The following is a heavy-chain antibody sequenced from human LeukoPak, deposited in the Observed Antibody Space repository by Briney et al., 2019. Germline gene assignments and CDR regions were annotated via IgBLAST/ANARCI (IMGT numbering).Heavy chain of an antibody. Sequence: SETLSFTCTVSGGSISSGDYYWSWIRQPPGKGLEWIGYIYYSGSTYYNPSLKSRVTISVDTSKNQFSLKLSSVTAADTAVYYCARDTVGYCTNGVCHNWFDPWGQGTLVTVSS. D-gene: IGHD2-8*01. J-gene: IGHJ5*02. CDR3: ARDTVGYCTNGVCHNWFDP. CDR1: GGSISSGDYY. CDR2: IYYSGST. V-gene: IGHV4-30-4*08.